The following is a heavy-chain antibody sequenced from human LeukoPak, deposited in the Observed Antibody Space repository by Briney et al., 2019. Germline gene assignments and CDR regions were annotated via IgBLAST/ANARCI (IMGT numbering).Heavy chain of an antibody. CDR3: ARDKSSGWYDY. J-gene: IGHJ4*02. Sequence: ASVKVSCKASGYTFTSYGISWVRQAPGQGLEWVGWISAYNGNTNYARKLQGRVTMTTDTSTSTAYMELRSLRSDDTAVYYCARDKSSGWYDYWGQGTLVTVSS. CDR1: GYTFTSYG. D-gene: IGHD6-19*01. V-gene: IGHV1-18*01. CDR2: ISAYNGNT.